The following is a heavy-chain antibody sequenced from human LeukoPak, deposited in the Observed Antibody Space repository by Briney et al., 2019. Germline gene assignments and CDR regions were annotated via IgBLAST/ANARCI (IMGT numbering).Heavy chain of an antibody. CDR3: ARDYLASSGYSAWGY. Sequence: ASVKVSCKASGYTFTGYYMHWGRQAPGQGLEWMGWINPKSGGTNYAQKFQGRVTLTRDTSINTASLELSSLTYADTAVYYCARDYLASSGYSAWGYWGQGTLVTVSS. CDR1: GYTFTGYY. V-gene: IGHV1-2*02. J-gene: IGHJ4*02. D-gene: IGHD3-22*01. CDR2: INPKSGGT.